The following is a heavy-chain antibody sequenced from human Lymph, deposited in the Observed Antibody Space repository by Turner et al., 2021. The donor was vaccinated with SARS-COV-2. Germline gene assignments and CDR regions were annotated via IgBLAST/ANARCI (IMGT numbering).Heavy chain of an antibody. J-gene: IGHJ4*02. CDR1: GFTFDDYA. CDR3: AKDLAGTYYSSFDY. D-gene: IGHD1-26*01. CDR2: INGSGGSI. Sequence: EVQLVESGGGLVQPGRSLRLSCAASGFTFDDYAMHWVRQAPGKGLECVSGINGSGGSIAYADSVKGRFTISRDNPKNSLYLQMNSLRAEDTAFYYCAKDLAGTYYSSFDYWGQGTLVTVSS. V-gene: IGHV3-9*01.